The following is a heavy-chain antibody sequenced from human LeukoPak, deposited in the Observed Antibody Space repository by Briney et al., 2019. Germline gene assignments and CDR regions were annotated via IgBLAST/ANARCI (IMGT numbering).Heavy chain of an antibody. CDR1: GYTFRDYY. J-gene: IGHJ3*01. V-gene: IGHV1-2*02. CDR2: INPNSGGT. Sequence: GASVKVSCKASGYTFRDYYVHWVRQAPGQGLEWMGWINPNSGGTKFAQKFQDRVAMTRDTSISTAYMKLNRLRSDDTAVYYCARGAPVDGGNGGAFDLWGQGTMVTVSS. CDR3: ARGAPVDGGNGGAFDL. D-gene: IGHD4-23*01.